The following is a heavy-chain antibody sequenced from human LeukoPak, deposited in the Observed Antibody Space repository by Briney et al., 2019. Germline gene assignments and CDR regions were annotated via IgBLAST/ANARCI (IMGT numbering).Heavy chain of an antibody. CDR1: GFTFSNYP. Sequence: GGSLRLSCAATGFTFSNYPMHWVRQAPGKGLEWVAVISYHGVYKYYADSVKGRSTISRDNSKSTLFLQVDSLRAEDTAVYYCAKDLQQWLVRRELYYFDYWGQGTLVTVSS. J-gene: IGHJ4*02. D-gene: IGHD6-19*01. CDR2: ISYHGVYK. V-gene: IGHV3-30*18. CDR3: AKDLQQWLVRRELYYFDY.